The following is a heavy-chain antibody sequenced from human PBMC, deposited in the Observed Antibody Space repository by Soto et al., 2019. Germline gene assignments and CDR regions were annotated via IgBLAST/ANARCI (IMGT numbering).Heavy chain of an antibody. D-gene: IGHD5-12*01. J-gene: IGHJ4*02. CDR2: IWDDGSKK. CDR3: XXXXXNTGARSLGYFNY. V-gene: IGHV3-33*01. CDR1: GLNFRGYG. Sequence: QVQLVESGGGVVQPGTSLRLSCAASGLNFRGYGFHWVRQAPGKGLDWVAVIWDDGSKKFYADSVKGRFTFSRDDSRXXXXXXXXXXXXXXTXXXXXXXXXXNTGARSLGYFNYWGQGTLVTVSS.